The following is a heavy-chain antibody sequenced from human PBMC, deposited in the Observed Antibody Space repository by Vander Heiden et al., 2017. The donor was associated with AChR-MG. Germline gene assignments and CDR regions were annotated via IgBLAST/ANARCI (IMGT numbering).Heavy chain of an antibody. Sequence: QMQLLESGGGVVQPGTSLRLSCAPSGFTFSNFAMHWVRPAPGRGLEWVSVIWNDGTKTYHADSVRGRFTTFRDNSRNTLYLQMNSLRAEDTALYYCVRDMGSSWFGPIDFWGQGTLVTVSS. CDR3: VRDMGSSWFGPIDF. D-gene: IGHD6-13*01. J-gene: IGHJ4*02. V-gene: IGHV3-33*01. CDR2: IWNDGTKT. CDR1: GFTFSNFA.